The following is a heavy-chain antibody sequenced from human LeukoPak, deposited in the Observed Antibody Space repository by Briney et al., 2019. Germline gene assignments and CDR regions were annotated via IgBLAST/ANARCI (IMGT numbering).Heavy chain of an antibody. CDR3: ARGSHDAFDI. J-gene: IGHJ3*02. D-gene: IGHD3-10*01. CDR1: GLTFSSYW. Sequence: GGSLRLSCAASGLTFSSYWMHWVRQAPGKGLVWVSLINTDGSSTNYADSVKGRFTISRDNAKNTLYLQMNSLRAEDTAVYYCARGSHDAFDIWGQGTMVTVSS. CDR2: INTDGSST. V-gene: IGHV3-74*01.